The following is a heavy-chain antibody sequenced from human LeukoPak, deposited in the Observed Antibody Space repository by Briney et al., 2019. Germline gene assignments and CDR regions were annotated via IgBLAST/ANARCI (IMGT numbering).Heavy chain of an antibody. CDR1: GFTFDDYA. V-gene: IGHV3-9*01. Sequence: GRSLRLSCAASGFTFDDYAMHWVRQAPGRGLEWVSGISWNSGSIRYADSVKARFTISRDNAKNSLYLQMNSLRAEDTALYYCAKGHVDTAMDFDYWGEGTLVTVSS. CDR2: ISWNSGSI. D-gene: IGHD5-18*01. CDR3: AKGHVDTAMDFDY. J-gene: IGHJ4*02.